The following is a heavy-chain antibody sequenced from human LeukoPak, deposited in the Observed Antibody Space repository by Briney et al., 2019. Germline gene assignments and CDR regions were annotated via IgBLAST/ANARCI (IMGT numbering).Heavy chain of an antibody. CDR3: ARDVQRWFDT. D-gene: IGHD5-18*01. J-gene: IGHJ5*02. CDR2: INPSGGST. CDR1: GYTFTIYY. Sequence: ASVTVSFKASGYTFTIYYMHWVRQAPGQGLEWMGIINPSGGSTSYAQKFQGRVTMTRDMSTSTVYMELSSLRSEDTAVYYCARDVQRWFDTGGQGTLVTVSS. V-gene: IGHV1-46*01.